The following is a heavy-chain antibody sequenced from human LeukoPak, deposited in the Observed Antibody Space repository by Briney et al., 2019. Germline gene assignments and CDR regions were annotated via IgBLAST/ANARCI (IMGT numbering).Heavy chain of an antibody. CDR3: AREPPTPGYWHFDL. J-gene: IGHJ2*01. CDR1: GFTFSSHD. Sequence: GGSLRLSCVASGFTFSSHDIHWVRQVAGKGLEWLSAISTSDDIHYSDSVKGRFTIYRGDAENSVHLQMSSLTAGDTDVYFCAREPPTPGYWHFDLWGRGTLVAVSS. D-gene: IGHD2-15*01. V-gene: IGHV3-13*01. CDR2: ISTSDDI.